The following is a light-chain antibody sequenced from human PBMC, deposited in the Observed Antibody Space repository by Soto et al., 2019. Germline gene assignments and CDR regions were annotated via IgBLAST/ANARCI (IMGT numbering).Light chain of an antibody. CDR2: AAS. Sequence: AIRMTQSPSSFSASTGDRVTITCRASQGISSYLAWYQQKPGKAPKLLIYAASTLQSGVPSRFSGSGSGTDFTLTISSLQPEDFVSYYCQQFNSFPLTFGGGTKVDIK. CDR1: QGISSY. J-gene: IGKJ4*01. V-gene: IGKV1-8*01. CDR3: QQFNSFPLT.